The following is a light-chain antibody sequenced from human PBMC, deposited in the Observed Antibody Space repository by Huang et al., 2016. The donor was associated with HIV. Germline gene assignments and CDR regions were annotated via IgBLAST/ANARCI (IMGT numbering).Light chain of an antibody. CDR1: QTVTNN. V-gene: IGKV3-15*01. J-gene: IGKJ4*01. CDR3: HQYDNWPPA. CDR2: GAS. Sequence: MTQSPAILSVSPGERASLSCRTSQTVTNNLAWYQHRPGQAPRGLIYGASTRAAGVPARFSGSGSGTDFTLTISSLQSEDFGIYYCHQYDNWPPAFGGGTRVEVK.